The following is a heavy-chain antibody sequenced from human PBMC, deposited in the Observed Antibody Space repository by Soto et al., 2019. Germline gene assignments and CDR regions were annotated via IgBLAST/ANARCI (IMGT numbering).Heavy chain of an antibody. CDR2: IHYSGST. CDR1: GGSISSGDYY. D-gene: IGHD3-22*01. Sequence: PSETLSLTCTVSGGSISSGDYYWSWIRQPPGKGLEWIGYIHYSGSTYYNPSLKSRVTISVDTSKNQFSLKLSSVTAADTAGYYCARRSYYDSSGYAFDIWGQGTMVTVSS. J-gene: IGHJ3*02. CDR3: ARRSYYDSSGYAFDI. V-gene: IGHV4-30-4*01.